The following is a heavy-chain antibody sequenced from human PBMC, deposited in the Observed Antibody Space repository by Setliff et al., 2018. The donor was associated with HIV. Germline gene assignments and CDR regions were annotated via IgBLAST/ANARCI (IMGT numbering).Heavy chain of an antibody. D-gene: IGHD6-19*01. V-gene: IGHV4-30-2*02. CDR3: AGYTTAWFAPY. J-gene: IGHJ4*02. CDR1: GDSIRNVGYS. Sequence: SETLSLTCDVSGDSIRNVGYSWSWIRQPPGKGLEWIGDIYHRGTTKYNPSLKSRVTISLDRSKNQFSLNLSSVTVADTAIYYCAGYTTAWFAPYWGQGTLVTVSS. CDR2: IYHRGTT.